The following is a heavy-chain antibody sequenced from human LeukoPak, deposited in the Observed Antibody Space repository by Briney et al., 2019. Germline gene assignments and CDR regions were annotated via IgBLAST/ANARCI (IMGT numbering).Heavy chain of an antibody. D-gene: IGHD6-13*01. CDR1: GYTFTSYG. CDR2: ISAYNGNT. Sequence: WASVKVSCKASGYTFTSYGISWVRQAPGQGLEWMGWISAYNGNTNYAQKLQGRVTMTTDTSTSTAYMELRRLRSDDTAVYYCARDWVAAAGTVSDYWGQGTLVTVSS. V-gene: IGHV1-18*01. J-gene: IGHJ4*02. CDR3: ARDWVAAAGTVSDY.